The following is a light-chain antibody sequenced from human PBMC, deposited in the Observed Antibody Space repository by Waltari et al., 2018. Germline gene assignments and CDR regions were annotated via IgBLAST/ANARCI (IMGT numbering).Light chain of an antibody. CDR1: QSVSSN. CDR3: QQYNNWPPEYT. V-gene: IGKV3D-15*01. CDR2: GAS. Sequence: EVVMTQSPATLSVPPGERATLPCKASQSVSSNLAWYQQKPGQAPSLLIYGASLRATGIPARFSGSGSGTEFTLTISSLQSEDFAIYYCQQYNNWPPEYTFGQGTKLEIK. J-gene: IGKJ2*01.